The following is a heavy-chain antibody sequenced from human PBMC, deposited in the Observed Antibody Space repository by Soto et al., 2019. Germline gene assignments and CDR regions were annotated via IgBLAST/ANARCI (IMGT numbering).Heavy chain of an antibody. V-gene: IGHV3-23*01. D-gene: IGHD6-13*01. CDR1: GFTFSSYA. J-gene: IGHJ6*02. CDR2: ISGSGGST. CDR3: EKDKAQQQLVETYYYYYGMDV. Sequence: EVQLLESGGGLVQPGGSLRLSCAASGFTFSSYAMSWVRQAPGKGLEWVSAISGSGGSTYYADSVKGRFTISRDNSKNTLYLQMNSRRAEDTAVYYCEKDKAQQQLVETYYYYYGMDVWGQGTTVTVS.